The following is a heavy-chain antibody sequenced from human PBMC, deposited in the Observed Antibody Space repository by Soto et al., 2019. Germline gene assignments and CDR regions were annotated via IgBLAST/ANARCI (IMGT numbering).Heavy chain of an antibody. V-gene: IGHV4-59*01. D-gene: IGHD3-10*01. CDR1: GGSISSYY. CDR2: IYYSGST. CDR3: ARDKDYYGSGSYVY. Sequence: PSETLSLTCTVSGGSISSYYWSWTRQPPGKGLEWIGYIYYSGSTNYNPSLKSRVTISVDTSKNQFSLKLSSVTAADTAVYYCARDKDYYGSGSYVYWGQGTLVTVSS. J-gene: IGHJ4*02.